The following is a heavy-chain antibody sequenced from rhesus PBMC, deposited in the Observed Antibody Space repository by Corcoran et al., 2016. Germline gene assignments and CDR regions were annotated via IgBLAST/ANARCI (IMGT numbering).Heavy chain of an antibody. CDR2: SLPSNHDA. D-gene: IGHD5-42*01. Sequence: EVQMVMSLAEVQRPGAYQKIFCKPCGNLCTHFGINWVRQMPGQGLDWMGMSLPSNHDASYSPSCQGQVNISVATSSSTTYLHWSSLEASDTATYYCAKDRGYGGYGFGYWGQGVLVTVSS. CDR3: AKDRGYGGYGFGY. J-gene: IGHJ4*01. V-gene: IGHV5-2*01. CDR1: GNLCTHFG.